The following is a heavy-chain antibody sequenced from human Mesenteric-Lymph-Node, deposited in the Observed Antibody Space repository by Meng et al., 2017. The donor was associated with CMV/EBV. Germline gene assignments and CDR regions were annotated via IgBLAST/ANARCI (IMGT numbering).Heavy chain of an antibody. CDR1: GYLFTSYA. CDR3: ASTTLPTAGVGQH. V-gene: IGHV7-4-1*02. D-gene: IGHD1-1*01. J-gene: IGHJ1*01. CDR2: MNTNTGNP. Sequence: ASGYLFTSYAMNWVRQAPGQGLEWMGWMNTNTGNPTYAQGFTGRFVFSLDTSVSTAYLQISTLKAEDTAVYYCASTTLPTAGVGQHWGQGTLVTVSS.